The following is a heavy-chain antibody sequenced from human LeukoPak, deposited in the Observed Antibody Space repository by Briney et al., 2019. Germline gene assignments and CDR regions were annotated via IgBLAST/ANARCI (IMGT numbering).Heavy chain of an antibody. CDR2: IYYSGST. J-gene: IGHJ4*02. D-gene: IGHD3-10*01. V-gene: IGHV4-39*01. Sequence: SETLSLTCTVSGGSISSSSYYWGWIRQPPGKGLEWIGSIYYSGSTYYNPSLKSRVTISVDTSKNQFSLKLSSVTAADTAVYYCARRNSPRYYYGSGSYFDYWGQGTLVTVSS. CDR1: GGSISSSSYY. CDR3: ARRNSPRYYYGSGSYFDY.